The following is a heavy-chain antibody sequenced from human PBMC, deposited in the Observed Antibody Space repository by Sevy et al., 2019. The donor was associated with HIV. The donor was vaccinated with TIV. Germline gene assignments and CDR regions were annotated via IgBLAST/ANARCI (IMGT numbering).Heavy chain of an antibody. Sequence: GGSLRLSCAASGFTFRSYVMSWVRQAPGKGLEWVSSISGSGGSTYYADSVKGRFTISRDNFKSTLYLQMNSLRAEDTAVYYCAKAKTVAAGFGYWGQGTLVTVSS. V-gene: IGHV3-23*01. J-gene: IGHJ4*02. CDR3: AKAKTVAAGFGY. D-gene: IGHD2-15*01. CDR2: ISGSGGST. CDR1: GFTFRSYV.